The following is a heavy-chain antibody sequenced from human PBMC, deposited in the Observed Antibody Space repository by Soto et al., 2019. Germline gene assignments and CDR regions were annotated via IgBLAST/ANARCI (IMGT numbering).Heavy chain of an antibody. CDR1: GGSFSGYY. D-gene: IGHD3-9*01. CDR3: ARGDILTGYAA. V-gene: IGHV4-34*01. CDR2: IKHRGST. J-gene: IGHJ4*02. Sequence: SETLSLTCAVYGGSFSGYYWSWIRQPPGKGLEWIGEIKHRGSTNYNPSLKSRVTISVDTSKNQFSLKLSSVTAADTAVYYCARGDILTGYAAWGQGTLVTVSS.